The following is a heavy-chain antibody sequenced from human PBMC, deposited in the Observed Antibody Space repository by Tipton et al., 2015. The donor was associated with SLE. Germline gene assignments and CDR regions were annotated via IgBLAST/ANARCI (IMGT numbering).Heavy chain of an antibody. V-gene: IGHV4-59*01. J-gene: IGHJ6*03. CDR1: GGSISSYY. CDR3: ARGLRIAAAGTPYYYYYYYMDV. D-gene: IGHD6-13*01. CDR2: IYYSGST. Sequence: TLSLTCTVSGGSISSYYWSWIRQPPGKGLEWIGYIYYSGSTNYNPSLKSRVTISVDTSKNQFSLKLSSVTAADTAVYYCARGLRIAAAGTPYYYYYYYMDVWGKGTTVTVSS.